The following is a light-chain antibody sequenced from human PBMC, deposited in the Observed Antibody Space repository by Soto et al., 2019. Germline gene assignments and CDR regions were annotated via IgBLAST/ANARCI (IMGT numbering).Light chain of an antibody. Sequence: QSVLTQPPSASGAPGQRVTISCTGTSSNIGAGYDVHWYQQLPGTAPKLLIYGNSNRPSGVPDRFSGSKSGTSASLAITGLQAEDEADYYCQSYDSSLSAVFGGGTKLTVL. J-gene: IGLJ3*02. V-gene: IGLV1-40*01. CDR1: SSNIGAGYD. CDR2: GNS. CDR3: QSYDSSLSAV.